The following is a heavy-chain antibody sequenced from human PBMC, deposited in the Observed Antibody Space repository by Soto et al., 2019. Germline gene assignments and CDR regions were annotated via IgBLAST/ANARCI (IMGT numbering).Heavy chain of an antibody. CDR1: GGSISSFGYY. CDR3: ARDSGGTIFGVSGHYMDG. CDR2: IYYSGST. D-gene: IGHD3-3*01. Sequence: PSETLSLTCTVSGGSISSFGYYWSWIRQHPGKGLEWIGYIYYSGSTYYNPSLKSRVTISVDTSKNQFSLKLSSVTAADTAVYYCARDSGGTIFGVSGHYMDGWGKGTTVTVSS. V-gene: IGHV4-31*03. J-gene: IGHJ6*03.